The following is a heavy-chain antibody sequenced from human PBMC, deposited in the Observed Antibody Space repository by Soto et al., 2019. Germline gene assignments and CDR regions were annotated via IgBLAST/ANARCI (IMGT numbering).Heavy chain of an antibody. V-gene: IGHV4-4*07. D-gene: IGHD5-12*01. J-gene: IGHJ6*02. Sequence: ETLSLTCSVSDGSINSHFWSWIRQPAGKRLEWIGRIYSSGSTIYNPSLKSRVTMSVDTSKNQFSLKLSSVTAADTAVYYCARGLPLLYYYYGMDVWGQGTTVTVSS. CDR3: ARGLPLLYYYYGMDV. CDR1: DGSINSHF. CDR2: IYSSGST.